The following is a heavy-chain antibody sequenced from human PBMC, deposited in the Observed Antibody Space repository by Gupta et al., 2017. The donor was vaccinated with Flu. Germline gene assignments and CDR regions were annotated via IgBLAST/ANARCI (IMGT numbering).Heavy chain of an antibody. CDR3: VKGSSSSRPYYFDY. J-gene: IGHJ4*02. CDR2: ISDNSVYT. CDR1: GFTFRSST. Sequence: EVQLLESGGGSVQPGGSLRLSCAASGFTFRSSTMSWVRQAPGKGLEWVSAISDNSVYTYYADSVTGRFTISRDNSTNTLFLQMNSLRAEDTAVYYCVKGSSSSRPYYFDYWGQGTLVTVSS. D-gene: IGHD6-6*01. V-gene: IGHV3-23*01.